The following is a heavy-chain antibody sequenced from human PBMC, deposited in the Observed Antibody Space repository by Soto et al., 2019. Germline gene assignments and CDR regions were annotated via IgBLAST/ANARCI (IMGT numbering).Heavy chain of an antibody. CDR2: IIPIFGTA. CDR1: GGTFSSYA. CDR3: ERIRGPIVVVPAANNWFDP. D-gene: IGHD2-2*01. Sequence: ASVKVSCKASGGTFSSYAISWVRQAPGQGLEWMGGIIPIFGTANYAQKFQGRVTITADESTSTDYMELSSLRSEDTAVYYCERIRGPIVVVPAANNWFDPWGQGTLVTVSS. J-gene: IGHJ5*02. V-gene: IGHV1-69*13.